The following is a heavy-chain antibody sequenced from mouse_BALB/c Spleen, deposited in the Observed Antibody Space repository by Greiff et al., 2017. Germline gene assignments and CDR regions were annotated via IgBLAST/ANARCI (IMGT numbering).Heavy chain of an antibody. V-gene: IGHV5-12-1*01. Sequence: EVKLVESGGGLVKPGGSLKLSCAASGFAFSSYDMSWVRQTPEKRLEWVAYISSGGGSTYYPDTVKGRFTISRDNAKNTLYLQMSSLKSEDTAMYYRAKVGSYYFDYWGQGTTLTVSS. CDR3: AKVGSYYFDY. J-gene: IGHJ2*01. CDR1: GFAFSSYD. D-gene: IGHD1-3*01. CDR2: ISSGGGST.